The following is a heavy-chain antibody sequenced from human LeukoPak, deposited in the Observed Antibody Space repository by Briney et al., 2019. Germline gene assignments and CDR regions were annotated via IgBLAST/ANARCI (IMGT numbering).Heavy chain of an antibody. CDR2: ISSSSSYI. D-gene: IGHD2-2*02. Sequence: GGSLRLSCAASGFTFSSYSMTWVRQAPGKGLEWVSSISSSSSYIYYADSVKGRFTISRDNAKNSLYLQMNSLRAEDTAVYYCARVSCSTTSCYTPGYWGQGTLVTVSS. V-gene: IGHV3-21*01. J-gene: IGHJ4*02. CDR1: GFTFSSYS. CDR3: ARVSCSTTSCYTPGY.